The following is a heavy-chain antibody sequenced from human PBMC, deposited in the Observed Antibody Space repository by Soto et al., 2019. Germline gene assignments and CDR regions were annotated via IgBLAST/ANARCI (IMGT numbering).Heavy chain of an antibody. J-gene: IGHJ4*02. CDR1: GFTFSNYA. CDR2: INIVGGNT. Sequence: VQLLESGGDLVQPGGSLRLSCAASGFTFSNYAMSWVRQAPGKALEWVSSINIVGGNTNYADSVRGRFTMSRDDSKNTVFLQMNSLRAEDTAIYYCSKNYYFDSCGQGTLVTVSS. CDR3: SKNYYFDS. V-gene: IGHV3-23*01.